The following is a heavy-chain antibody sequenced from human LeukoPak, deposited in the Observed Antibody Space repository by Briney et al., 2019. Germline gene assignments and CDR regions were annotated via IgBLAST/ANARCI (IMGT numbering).Heavy chain of an antibody. CDR1: GFTFSSYA. V-gene: IGHV3-23*01. J-gene: IGHJ4*02. D-gene: IGHD2-15*01. CDR2: ISGSGGST. Sequence: GGSLRLSCAASGFTFSSYAMSWVRQAPGKGLEWVSAISGSGGSTYYADSVKGRFTISRDNSKNTLYLQMNSLRAKDTAVYYCAKVGYCSGGSCPYYFDYWGQGTLVTVSS. CDR3: AKVGYCSGGSCPYYFDY.